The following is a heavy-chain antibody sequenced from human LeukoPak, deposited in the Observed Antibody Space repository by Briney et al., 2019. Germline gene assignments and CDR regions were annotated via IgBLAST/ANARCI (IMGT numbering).Heavy chain of an antibody. J-gene: IGHJ5*02. CDR1: GGSMISYY. D-gene: IGHD3-22*01. Sequence: SETLSLTCTVSGGSMISYYISWVRHSAGKGLEWIGGIDSSGDTNYNPSLGGRVTMSVDTSKTQFSLKLASVTATDMGIYYCARDDRGFDLWGQGAQVTVSS. V-gene: IGHV4-4*07. CDR3: ARDDRGFDL. CDR2: IDSSGDT.